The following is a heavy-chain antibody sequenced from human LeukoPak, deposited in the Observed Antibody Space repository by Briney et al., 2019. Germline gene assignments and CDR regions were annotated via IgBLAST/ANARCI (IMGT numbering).Heavy chain of an antibody. J-gene: IGHJ6*02. Sequence: GGSLRLSRAASGFTFDDYAMHWVRQAPGKGLEWVSGISWNSGSIGYADSVKGRFTISRDNAKNSLYLQMNSLRAEDTALYYCAKDIRIAARPQDYYYGMDVWGQGTTVTVSS. D-gene: IGHD6-6*01. CDR3: AKDIRIAARPQDYYYGMDV. CDR1: GFTFDDYA. V-gene: IGHV3-9*01. CDR2: ISWNSGSI.